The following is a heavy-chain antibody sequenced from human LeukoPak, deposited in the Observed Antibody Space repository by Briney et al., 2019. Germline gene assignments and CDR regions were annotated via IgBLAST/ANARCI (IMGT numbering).Heavy chain of an antibody. Sequence: GGSLRLSCAASGFTFSNYAMTWVRQGPGRGLEWVSSISDSGGSTYNGDPVKGRFTISRDNAENSLYLQMNSLRDEDTAVYFCVRDRDYAFDFWGQGTMVTVSS. CDR1: GFTFSNYA. CDR3: VRDRDYAFDF. J-gene: IGHJ3*01. CDR2: ISDSGGST. V-gene: IGHV3-23*01.